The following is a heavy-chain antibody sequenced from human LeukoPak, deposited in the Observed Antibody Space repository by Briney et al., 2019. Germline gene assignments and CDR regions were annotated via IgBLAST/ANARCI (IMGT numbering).Heavy chain of an antibody. Sequence: SETLSLTCTVSGASISSYYCSWIRQPPGKGLEWIGYIYYDGSTNYNPSLKSRVTMSVDTSKNQFSLRLSSVTAADTAVYYCARGVAAAGTHFDYWGQGTLVTVSS. CDR1: GASISSYY. V-gene: IGHV4-59*01. D-gene: IGHD6-13*01. J-gene: IGHJ4*02. CDR3: ARGVAAAGTHFDY. CDR2: IYYDGST.